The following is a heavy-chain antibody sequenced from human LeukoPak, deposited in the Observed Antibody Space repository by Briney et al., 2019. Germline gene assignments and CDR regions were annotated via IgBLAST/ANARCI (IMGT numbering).Heavy chain of an antibody. CDR1: GASISSSY. Sequence: SETLSLTCTVSGASISSSYWSWIRQSPGKGLEWIGYIYHTGSTKYNPSLESRVTISVDTFKNQFSLKLTSVTAADTAVYYCARGYFDSRGYSNAFDYWGQGALVTVSS. V-gene: IGHV4-59*01. D-gene: IGHD3-22*01. CDR3: ARGYFDSRGYSNAFDY. J-gene: IGHJ4*02. CDR2: IYHTGST.